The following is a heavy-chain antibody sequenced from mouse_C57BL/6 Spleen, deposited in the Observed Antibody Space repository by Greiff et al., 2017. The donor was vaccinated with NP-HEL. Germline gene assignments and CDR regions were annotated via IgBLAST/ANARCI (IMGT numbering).Heavy chain of an antibody. CDR2: IWSGGST. D-gene: IGHD2-1*01. CDR3: AREANYGNSWFAY. Sequence: VQLQQSGPGLVQPSQSLSITCTVSGFSLTSYGVHWVRQSPGKGLEWLGVIWSGGSTDYNAAFISRLSISKDNSKSQVFFKMNSLQADDTAIYDCAREANYGNSWFAYWGQGTLVTVSA. J-gene: IGHJ3*01. V-gene: IGHV2-2*01. CDR1: GFSLTSYG.